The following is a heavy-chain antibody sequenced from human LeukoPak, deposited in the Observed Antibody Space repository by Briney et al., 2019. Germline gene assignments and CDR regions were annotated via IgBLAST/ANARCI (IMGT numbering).Heavy chain of an antibody. D-gene: IGHD3-10*01. Sequence: SETLSLTCTVSGGSISSNYWSWIRQPPGKGLEWIGYIYYSGSTNYNPSLKSRVTISVDTSKNQFSLKLRSVTATDTAVYYCARGYGSGSHFDPWGRGTLVTVSS. CDR1: GGSISSNY. J-gene: IGHJ5*02. CDR2: IYYSGST. V-gene: IGHV4-59*08. CDR3: ARGYGSGSHFDP.